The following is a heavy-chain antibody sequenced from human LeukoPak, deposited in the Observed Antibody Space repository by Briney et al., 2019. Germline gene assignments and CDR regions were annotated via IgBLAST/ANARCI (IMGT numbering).Heavy chain of an antibody. CDR3: ARSFKYSSGPNWYFDL. J-gene: IGHJ2*01. Sequence: ASVKVSCRASGYTFTSYYMHWVRQAPGQELEWMGIINPSGGSTSYAQKFQGRVTMTRDTSTSTVYMELSSLRSEDTAVYYCARSFKYSSGPNWYFDLWGRGTLVTVSS. V-gene: IGHV1-46*01. CDR1: GYTFTSYY. CDR2: INPSGGST. D-gene: IGHD6-19*01.